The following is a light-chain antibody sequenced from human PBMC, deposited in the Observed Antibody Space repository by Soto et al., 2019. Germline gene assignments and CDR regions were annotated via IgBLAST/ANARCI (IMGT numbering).Light chain of an antibody. CDR3: QQYGSSPPT. CDR1: QSVSTNY. Sequence: EIVLTQSPGTLSLSPGERATLSCRASQSVSTNYLAWYQRKPGQAPRLLIYGASSRATGIPDRFSGSGSGRDFSLTITRLAPEDFAVYYGQQYGSSPPTFGQGTKVEIK. V-gene: IGKV3-20*01. J-gene: IGKJ1*01. CDR2: GAS.